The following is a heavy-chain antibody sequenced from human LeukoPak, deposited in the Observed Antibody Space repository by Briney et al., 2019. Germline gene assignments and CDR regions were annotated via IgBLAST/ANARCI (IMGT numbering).Heavy chain of an antibody. CDR3: ARRIVATIKEGQYFDY. Sequence: SETLSLTCAVYGGSFSGYYWSWIRQPPGKGLEWIGEINHSGSTNYNPSLKSRVTISVDTSKNQFSLKLGSVTAADTAVYYCARRIVATIKEGQYFDYWGQGTLVTVSS. V-gene: IGHV4-34*01. D-gene: IGHD5-12*01. J-gene: IGHJ4*02. CDR1: GGSFSGYY. CDR2: INHSGST.